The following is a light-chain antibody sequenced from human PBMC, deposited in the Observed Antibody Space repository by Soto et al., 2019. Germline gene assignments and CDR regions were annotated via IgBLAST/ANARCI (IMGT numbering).Light chain of an antibody. CDR3: QKVNSYPLT. CDR1: QGISQY. Sequence: DIRLTQSPSLLSASVGDRVTITCRANQGISQYVAWYQQKPGKAPKLLIDAATVLQGGVPSRFSGTGSATEFILTISSLQPEDFSTYYCQKVNSYPLTFGGGTRVAIK. CDR2: AAT. J-gene: IGKJ4*01. V-gene: IGKV1-9*01.